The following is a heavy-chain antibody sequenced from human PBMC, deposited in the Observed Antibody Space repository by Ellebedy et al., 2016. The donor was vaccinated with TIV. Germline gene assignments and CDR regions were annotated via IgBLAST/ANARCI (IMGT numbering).Heavy chain of an antibody. Sequence: ASVKVSCKASGYTFSSYSYSWVRQAPGQGLEWMGWISAYTGNTNYAQKFQGRVTMTTDPSTSTAYMELRSLRSDATAVYYCARDMVQGMVARYLWFDYWGQGTLVTVSS. CDR3: ARDMVQGMVARYLWFDY. D-gene: IGHD5-12*01. V-gene: IGHV1-18*01. J-gene: IGHJ4*02. CDR1: GYTFSSYS. CDR2: ISAYTGNT.